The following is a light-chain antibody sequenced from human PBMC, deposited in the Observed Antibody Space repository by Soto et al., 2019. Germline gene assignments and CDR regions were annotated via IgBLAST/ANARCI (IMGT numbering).Light chain of an antibody. V-gene: IGKV3-20*01. CDR2: GAS. CDR3: QQYGSSPYT. Sequence: ENVLTQSPGTLSLSPGERATLSCRASQSVSSSYLAWYQQKPGQAPRLLIYGASSRATGIPDRFSGSGSGTDFTLTIRRLEPEDFAVYYCQQYGSSPYTFGQGTKVEIK. CDR1: QSVSSSY. J-gene: IGKJ2*01.